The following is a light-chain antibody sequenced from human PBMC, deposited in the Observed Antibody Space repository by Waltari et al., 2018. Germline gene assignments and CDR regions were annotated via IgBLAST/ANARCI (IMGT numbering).Light chain of an antibody. J-gene: IGLJ3*02. CDR3: ATWDDSLNGWV. CDR2: TDN. V-gene: IGLV1-44*01. Sequence: QSVLTQPPSASGTPGQRVTISCSGSNSNIGRNAVTWYQQLPETAPKLLIYTDNQRPPGVPDRFFGSKSGTSASLAISGLQSEDEADYHCATWDDSLNGWVFGGGTKVTVL. CDR1: NSNIGRNA.